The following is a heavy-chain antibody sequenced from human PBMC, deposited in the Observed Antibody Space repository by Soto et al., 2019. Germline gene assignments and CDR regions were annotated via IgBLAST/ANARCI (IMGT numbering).Heavy chain of an antibody. V-gene: IGHV3-23*01. CDR1: GFTFSSYA. CDR3: AKASDLYGGAYFDY. D-gene: IGHD2-2*02. J-gene: IGHJ4*02. Sequence: GGSLRLSCAASGFTFSSYAMSWVRQAPGKGLEWVSDISGSGGSTYYADSVKGRFTISRDNSKNTLYLQMNSLRAEDTAVYYCAKASDLYGGAYFDYWGQGTLVTVSS. CDR2: ISGSGGST.